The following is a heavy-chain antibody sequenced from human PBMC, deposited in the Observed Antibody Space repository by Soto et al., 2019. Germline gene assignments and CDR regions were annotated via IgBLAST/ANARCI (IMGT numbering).Heavy chain of an antibody. Sequence: QVQLEESGGGVVQPGRSLRLSCEASGFTFNTYSMHWVRQPPGKGLAWLAAIWYDGTQKYYADSVKGRFIISRDNSKKTLYLEMNSLRAEDTAVYYCARAGGTTVTGRWHFDSWGQGTLVTVSS. J-gene: IGHJ4*02. CDR2: IWYDGTQK. CDR3: ARAGGTTVTGRWHFDS. D-gene: IGHD4-17*01. V-gene: IGHV3-33*01. CDR1: GFTFNTYS.